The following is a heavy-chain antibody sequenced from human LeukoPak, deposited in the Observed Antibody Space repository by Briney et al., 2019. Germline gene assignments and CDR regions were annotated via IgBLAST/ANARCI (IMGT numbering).Heavy chain of an antibody. V-gene: IGHV4-39*07. CDR3: ARDLWFGELEVFDY. D-gene: IGHD3-10*01. CDR1: GGSISSSSYY. CDR2: IYYSGST. Sequence: SETLSLTCTVSGGSISSSSYYWGWIRQPPGTGLEWIGSIYYSGSTYYNPSLKSRVTISVDTSKNQFSLKLSSVTAADTAVYYCARDLWFGELEVFDYWGQGTLVTVSS. J-gene: IGHJ4*02.